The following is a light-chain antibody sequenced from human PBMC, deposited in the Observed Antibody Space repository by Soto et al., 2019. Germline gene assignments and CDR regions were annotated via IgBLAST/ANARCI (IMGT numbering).Light chain of an antibody. CDR3: TSYAGGNNV. Sequence: QSARTQPPSASGSPGQSVTISRTGTSSDVGGYNYVSWYQQHPGKVPKLMVYEVNKRPSGVPDRFSGSKSGNTASLTVSGLQAEDEADYYCTSYAGGNNVFGTGTKVTVL. CDR1: SSDVGGYNY. CDR2: EVN. V-gene: IGLV2-8*01. J-gene: IGLJ1*01.